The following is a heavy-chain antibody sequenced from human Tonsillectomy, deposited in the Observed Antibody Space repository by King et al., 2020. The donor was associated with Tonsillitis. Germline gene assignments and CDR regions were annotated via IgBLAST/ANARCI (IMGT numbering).Heavy chain of an antibody. J-gene: IGHJ4*02. CDR2: VSGNSKYI. D-gene: IGHD2-8*02. CDR1: GFTFSSYS. CDR3: ARDFVLRPHPGGFDY. Sequence: EVQLVESGGGLVKPGGSLRLSCAASGFTFSSYSINWVRQAPGKGLEWVSSVSGNSKYIYYADSVEGRFTISRDNAKNSVYLQMNSLRVEDTAVYYCARDFVLRPHPGGFDYWGQGTLLTVSS. V-gene: IGHV3-21*01.